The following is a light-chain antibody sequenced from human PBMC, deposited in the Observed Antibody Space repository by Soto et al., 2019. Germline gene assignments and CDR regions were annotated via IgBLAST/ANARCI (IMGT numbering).Light chain of an antibody. J-gene: IGKJ1*01. CDR2: DVS. CDR3: QQYNDYPWT. Sequence: DIQMTQSPSTLSASVGDRVTITCRASQSISWWLAWYQQKPGKAPNLLIYDVSTLQSGVPSRCSGSGSGTEFTLTISRLQPDDFATYACQQYNDYPWTFGQGTKVEIK. CDR1: QSISWW. V-gene: IGKV1-5*01.